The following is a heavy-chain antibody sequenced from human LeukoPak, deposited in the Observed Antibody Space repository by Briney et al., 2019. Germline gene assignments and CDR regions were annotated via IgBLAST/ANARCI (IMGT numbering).Heavy chain of an antibody. Sequence: PSETLSLTCAVSGGSISSSNWWSWVRQPPGKGLEWIGEIYHSGSTNYNPSLKIRVTISVDTSKNQFSLKLSSVTAADTAVYSCARTTMVRGTCYMAVWGKGPTVTTSS. CDR2: IYHSGST. V-gene: IGHV4-4*02. CDR3: ARTTMVRGTCYMAV. D-gene: IGHD3-10*01. J-gene: IGHJ6*03. CDR1: GGSISSSNW.